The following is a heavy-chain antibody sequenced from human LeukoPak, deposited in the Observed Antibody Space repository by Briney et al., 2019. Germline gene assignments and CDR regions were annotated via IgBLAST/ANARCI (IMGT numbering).Heavy chain of an antibody. J-gene: IGHJ6*03. Sequence: SETLSLTCTVSGGSISSHYWSWIRQPPGKGLEWIGYIYYSGSTNYNPPLKSRVTISVDTSKNQFSLKLSSVTAADTAVYYCARDRDYYDSTGLELEDYYMDVWGKGTTVTVSS. CDR3: ARDRDYYDSTGLELEDYYMDV. CDR1: GGSISSHY. CDR2: IYYSGST. V-gene: IGHV4-59*11. D-gene: IGHD3-22*01.